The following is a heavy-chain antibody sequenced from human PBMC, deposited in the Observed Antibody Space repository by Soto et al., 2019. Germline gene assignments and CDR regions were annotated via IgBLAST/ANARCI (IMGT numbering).Heavy chain of an antibody. CDR1: GDTFISYT. J-gene: IGHJ3*02. CDR3: ARDPLITIRAFEI. D-gene: IGHD3-10*01. V-gene: IGHV1-69*12. CDR2: IIPIFGTA. Sequence: QVQLVQSGAEVKKPGSSVKVSCKASGDTFISYTISWVRQAPGQGLEWIGGIIPIFGTANYAQKFQGRVTITADESTSTAYMELSSLRSEDTAVYYCARDPLITIRAFEIWGQGTMVTVSS.